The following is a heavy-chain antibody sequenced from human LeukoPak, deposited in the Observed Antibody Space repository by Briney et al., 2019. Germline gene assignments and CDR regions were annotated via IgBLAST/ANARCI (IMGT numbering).Heavy chain of an antibody. CDR2: IYTSGGT. CDR3: ARGVWHFDL. V-gene: IGHV4-4*07. Sequence: SETLSLTCSVSGGPISSNYWSWIRQPAGKGLEWIGRIYTSGGTNYNPSLKSRVTISIDRSKNQFSLNLSSVTAADTAVYYCARGVWHFDLWGRGTLVTVSS. CDR1: GGPISSNY. J-gene: IGHJ2*01.